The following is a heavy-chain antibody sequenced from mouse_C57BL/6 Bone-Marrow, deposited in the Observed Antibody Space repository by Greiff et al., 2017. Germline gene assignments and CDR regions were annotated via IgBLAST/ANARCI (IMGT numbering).Heavy chain of an antibody. CDR2: IYPRDGST. CDR3: ARGYYSNWDYFDY. Sequence: VQLQESDAELVKPGASVKISCKVSGYTFTDHTIHWMKQRPEQGLEWIGYIYPRDGSTKYNEKFKGKATLTADKSSSTAYMQLNSLTSEDSAVXFCARGYYSNWDYFDYWGQGTTLTVSS. CDR1: GYTFTDHT. V-gene: IGHV1-78*01. J-gene: IGHJ2*01. D-gene: IGHD2-5*01.